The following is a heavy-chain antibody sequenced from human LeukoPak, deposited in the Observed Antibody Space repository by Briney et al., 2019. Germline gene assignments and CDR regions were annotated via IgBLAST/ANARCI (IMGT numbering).Heavy chain of an antibody. CDR3: ARDPRWLPGANFDY. V-gene: IGHV1-46*01. J-gene: IGHJ4*02. Sequence: ASVKVSCKASGYTFTSYDINWVRQAPGQGLEWMGIINPSGGSTSYAQKFQGRVTMTRDTSTSTVYMELSSLRSEDTAVYYCARDPRWLPGANFDYWGQGTLVTVSS. D-gene: IGHD5-24*01. CDR1: GYTFTSYD. CDR2: INPSGGST.